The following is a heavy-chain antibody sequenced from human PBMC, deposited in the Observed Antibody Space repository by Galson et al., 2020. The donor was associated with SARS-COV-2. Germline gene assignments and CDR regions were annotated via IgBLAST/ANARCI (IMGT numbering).Heavy chain of an antibody. D-gene: IGHD4-17*01. CDR3: ARHGRYGLYYFDY. J-gene: IGHJ4*02. Sequence: SQTLSLTCTVSGGSISSSSYYWGWIRQPPGKGLEWIGSIYYSGSTYYNPSLKSRVTISVDTSKNQFSLKLSPVTAADTAVYYCARHGRYGLYYFDYWGQGTLVTVSS. CDR2: IYYSGST. CDR1: GGSISSSSYY. V-gene: IGHV4-39*01.